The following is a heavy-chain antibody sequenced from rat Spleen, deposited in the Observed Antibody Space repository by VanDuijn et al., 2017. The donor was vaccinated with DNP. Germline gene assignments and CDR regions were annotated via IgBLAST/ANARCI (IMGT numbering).Heavy chain of an antibody. V-gene: IGHV4-2*01. CDR1: GFNFNDYW. CDR3: VREDKGVDA. D-gene: IGHD2-2*01. CDR2: INKDSSTI. J-gene: IGHJ4*01. Sequence: EVKLVESGGGLVQPGNSLKLSCAASGFNFNDYWMGWVRQAPGKGLEWIGQINKDSSTIKYSPSLKDKFTISRDNAQNTLYLQMSQLGSEDTAIYYCVREDKGVDAWGQGVSVTVSS.